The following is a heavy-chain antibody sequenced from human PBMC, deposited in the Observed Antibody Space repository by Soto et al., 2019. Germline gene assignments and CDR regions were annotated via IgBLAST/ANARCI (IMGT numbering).Heavy chain of an antibody. Sequence: SETLSLTCTVSRGYVNTFHWSWVRQPAGKGLEWIGRIFPNGNTDYSPSLKSRVTLSVDTSKNQISLNLTSVTAADTAIYYCARDFFGNHYFDFWGQGILVTVSS. J-gene: IGHJ4*02. V-gene: IGHV4-4*07. D-gene: IGHD3-10*01. CDR2: IFPNGNT. CDR3: ARDFFGNHYFDF. CDR1: RGYVNTFH.